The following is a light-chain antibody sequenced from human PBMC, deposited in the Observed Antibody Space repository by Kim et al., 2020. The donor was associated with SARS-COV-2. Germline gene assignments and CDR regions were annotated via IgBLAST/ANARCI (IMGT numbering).Light chain of an antibody. CDR2: GKN. CDR3: NSRDSSGNRYV. CDR1: SLRNYY. J-gene: IGLJ1*01. Sequence: SSELTQDPAVPVALGQTIRITCQGDSLRNYYPSWYQQKPGQAPVLVIYGKNNRPSGIPDRFSGSISGTPASLTITGAQAEDEADYYCNSRDSSGNRYVFGTGTKVTVL. V-gene: IGLV3-19*01.